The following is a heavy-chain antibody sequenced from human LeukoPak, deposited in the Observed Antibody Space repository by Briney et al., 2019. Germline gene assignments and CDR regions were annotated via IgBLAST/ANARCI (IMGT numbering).Heavy chain of an antibody. CDR1: GGSISSGGYY. Sequence: SQTLSLTCTVSGGSISSGGYYWSWIRQPPGKGLEWIGYIYHSGSTYYNPSLKSRVTISVDRSKNQFSLKLSSVTAADTAMYYCAITISNWFDPWGQGTLVTVSS. V-gene: IGHV4-30-2*01. J-gene: IGHJ5*02. CDR2: IYHSGST. CDR3: AITISNWFDP. D-gene: IGHD3-10*01.